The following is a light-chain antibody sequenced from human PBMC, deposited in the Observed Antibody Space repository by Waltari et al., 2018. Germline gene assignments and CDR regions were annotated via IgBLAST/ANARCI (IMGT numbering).Light chain of an antibody. CDR1: QDISRW. CDR3: QQGNDFPLT. Sequence: DIQMTQSPSAVSASVGDRVTITCRASQDISRWLAWYQQKAGKAPKFLLYDASPLQSGVPSRFSGSGPGNDFTLTISSLQPEDFATYYCQQGNDFPLTFGGGTKVEI. V-gene: IGKV1-12*01. J-gene: IGKJ4*01. CDR2: DAS.